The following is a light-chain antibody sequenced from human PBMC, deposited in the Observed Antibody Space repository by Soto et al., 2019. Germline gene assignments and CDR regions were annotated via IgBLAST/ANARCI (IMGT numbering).Light chain of an antibody. Sequence: DIQVPQSPSSRPALVGDRVTITCRASQDIGNFLAWYQQKPGKVPKLLIYAASTLRSGVPSRFSGSGSETDFTLTISSLQPEDFATYSCQQSYSTTWTVGQGTKVDIK. CDR1: QDIGNF. J-gene: IGKJ1*01. V-gene: IGKV1-27*01. CDR3: QQSYSTTWT. CDR2: AAS.